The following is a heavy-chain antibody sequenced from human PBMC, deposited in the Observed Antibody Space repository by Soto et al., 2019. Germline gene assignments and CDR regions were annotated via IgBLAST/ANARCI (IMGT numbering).Heavy chain of an antibody. D-gene: IGHD3-10*01. CDR3: ATVVLLWFGELTCSGAGFDY. J-gene: IGHJ4*02. CDR1: GYTLTELS. V-gene: IGHV1-24*01. Sequence: QVKLVQSGAEVKKPGASVKVSCKVSGYTLTELSMHWVTQAPGKGLEWLGGFDPEDGETIYEQKFQGRVTMTEDTSTAAAYMELSSLRSEGADVYYCATVVLLWFGELTCSGAGFDYWGQGTLVTVSS. CDR2: FDPEDGET.